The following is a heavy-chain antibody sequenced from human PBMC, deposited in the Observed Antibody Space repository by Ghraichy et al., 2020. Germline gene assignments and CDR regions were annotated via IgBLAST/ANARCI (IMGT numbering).Heavy chain of an antibody. D-gene: IGHD6-19*01. CDR1: GFTFSSLA. V-gene: IGHV3-23*01. CDR2: ISGNTVNT. J-gene: IGHJ4*02. Sequence: GGSLRLSCAASGFTFSSLAMSWVRQAPGKGLDWVSTISGNTVNTYYADSVRGRFTISRVNSNNTVYLQMNSLRAEDKAMYYCAKRRASTGSPDFDYWGQGILVTVSS. CDR3: AKRRASTGSPDFDY.